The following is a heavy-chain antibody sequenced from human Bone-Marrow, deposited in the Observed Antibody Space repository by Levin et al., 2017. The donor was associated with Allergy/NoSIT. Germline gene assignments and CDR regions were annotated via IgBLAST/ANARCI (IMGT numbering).Heavy chain of an antibody. J-gene: IGHJ3*02. V-gene: IGHV1-69*04. Sequence: SVKVSCKASGGTFSSYPISWVRQAPGQGLEWMGRIIPILGIANYAQKFQGRVTITADKSTSTAYMELSSLRSEDTAVYYCARVVLLWFGESDAFDIWGQGTMVTVSS. CDR3: ARVVLLWFGESDAFDI. D-gene: IGHD3-10*01. CDR1: GGTFSSYP. CDR2: IIPILGIA.